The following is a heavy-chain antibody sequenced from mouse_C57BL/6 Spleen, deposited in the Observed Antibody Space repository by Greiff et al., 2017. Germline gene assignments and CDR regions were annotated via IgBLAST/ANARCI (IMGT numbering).Heavy chain of an antibody. CDR3: ARADDGSSYGYFDV. CDR1: GYSFTGYF. Sequence: VHVKQSGPELVKPGDSVKISCKASGYSFTGYFMNWVMQSHGKSLEWIGRINPYNGDTFYNQKFKGKATLTVDKSSSTAHMELRSLTSEDSAVYYCARADDGSSYGYFDVWGTGTTVTVSS. V-gene: IGHV1-20*01. D-gene: IGHD1-1*01. CDR2: INPYNGDT. J-gene: IGHJ1*03.